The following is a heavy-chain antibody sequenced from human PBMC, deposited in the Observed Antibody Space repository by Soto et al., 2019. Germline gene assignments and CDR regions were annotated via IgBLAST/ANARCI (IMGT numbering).Heavy chain of an antibody. J-gene: IGHJ3*02. D-gene: IGHD3-22*01. Sequence: EVQLLESGGGLVQPGGSLRLSCAASGFTFSSYAMSWVRQAPGKGLEWVSAISGSGGSTYYADSVKGRFTISRDNSKTTLYLQMNSLRAEDTAVYYCARKGDTYYYDSSARGAFDIWGQGTMVTVSS. V-gene: IGHV3-23*01. CDR3: ARKGDTYYYDSSARGAFDI. CDR2: ISGSGGST. CDR1: GFTFSSYA.